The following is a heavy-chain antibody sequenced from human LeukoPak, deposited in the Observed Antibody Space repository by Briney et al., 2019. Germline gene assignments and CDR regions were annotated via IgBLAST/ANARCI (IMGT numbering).Heavy chain of an antibody. Sequence: SVKASCKASGGTFSSYAISWVRQAPGQGLEWMGRIIPILGIANYAQKFQGRVTITADKSTSTAYMELSSLRSEDTAVYYCARGLKAGGSYYAWGQGTLVTVSS. CDR3: ARGLKAGGSYYA. CDR2: IIPILGIA. D-gene: IGHD1-26*01. V-gene: IGHV1-69*04. J-gene: IGHJ5*02. CDR1: GGTFSSYA.